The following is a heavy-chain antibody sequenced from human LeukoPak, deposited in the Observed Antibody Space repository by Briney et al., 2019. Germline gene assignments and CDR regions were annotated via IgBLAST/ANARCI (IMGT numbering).Heavy chain of an antibody. J-gene: IGHJ4*02. CDR2: ISYDGSNK. Sequence: GRSLRLSCVASGFTFSTYSMCWVRQAPGKGLEWVTVISYDGSNKYYADSVKGRFTISRDNSKNTLYLQMNSLRAEDTAVYYCAKDKVAAAHEPFDYWGQGTLVTVSS. CDR1: GFTFSTYS. CDR3: AKDKVAAAHEPFDY. V-gene: IGHV3-30-3*01. D-gene: IGHD6-13*01.